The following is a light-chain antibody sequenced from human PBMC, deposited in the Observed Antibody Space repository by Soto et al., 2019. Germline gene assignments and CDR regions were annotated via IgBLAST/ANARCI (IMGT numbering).Light chain of an antibody. Sequence: DIVMTQSPLSLPVTPGEPASISCRSSQSLLHSNGYNYLDWYLQKPGQSPQLLIYLGSNRASGDPDRFSGSGSGTDFTLKISRVEAEDVGVYYCMQALQTPPAYTFGQGTKLEIK. J-gene: IGKJ2*01. CDR3: MQALQTPPAYT. V-gene: IGKV2-28*01. CDR2: LGS. CDR1: QSLLHSNGYNY.